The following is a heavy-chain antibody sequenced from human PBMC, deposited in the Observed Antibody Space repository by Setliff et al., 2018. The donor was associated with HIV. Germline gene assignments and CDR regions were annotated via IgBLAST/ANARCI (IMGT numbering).Heavy chain of an antibody. D-gene: IGHD1-26*01. J-gene: IGHJ6*03. V-gene: IGHV1-46*01. CDR2: INPSDGST. Sequence: ASVKVSCKASGDTFTNFYIHWVRQAPGQGLEWLGMINPSDGSTTYAQKFQGRVTMTSDTSTSTVYMDLGSLRSEDTAVYYCARGGHYSGSYLPRDYYMDVWGKGTTVTVSS. CDR3: ARGGHYSGSYLPRDYYMDV. CDR1: GDTFTNFY.